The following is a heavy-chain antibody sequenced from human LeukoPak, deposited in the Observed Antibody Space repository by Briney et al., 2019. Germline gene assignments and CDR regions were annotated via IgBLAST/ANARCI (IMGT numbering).Heavy chain of an antibody. CDR1: GVSISNTVYY. V-gene: IGHV4-39*01. CDR3: ATTSGYRNYYYYYYIDV. D-gene: IGHD3-22*01. CDR2: SFDGGNS. Sequence: KPSETLSLTCTVSGVSISNTVYYWGWIRQAPGKGLEWIGTSFDGGNSYYNPSLKSRVTMSVDGSKNQFSLTLASVTAADTAVYYCATTSGYRNYYYYYYIDVWGKGTTVTGSS. J-gene: IGHJ6*03.